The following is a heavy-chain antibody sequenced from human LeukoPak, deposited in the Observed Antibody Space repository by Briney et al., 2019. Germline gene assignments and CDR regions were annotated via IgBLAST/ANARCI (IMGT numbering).Heavy chain of an antibody. CDR1: GFTFSSYS. D-gene: IGHD3-3*01. J-gene: IGHJ6*03. V-gene: IGHV3-21*01. CDR2: ISSSSSYI. CDR3: ARGFFDFWSGYQDYYYYYMDV. Sequence: GGSLRLSCAASGFTFSSYSMNWVRQAPGKGLEWVSSISSSSSYIYYADSVKGRFTISRDNAKNSLYLQMNSLRAEDTAVYYCARGFFDFWSGYQDYYYYYMDVWGKGTTVTVSS.